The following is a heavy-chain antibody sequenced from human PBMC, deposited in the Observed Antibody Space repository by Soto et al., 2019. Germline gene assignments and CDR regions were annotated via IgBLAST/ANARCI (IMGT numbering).Heavy chain of an antibody. Sequence: GGSLRLSCAASGFTFSGYAMSWVRQAPGKGLEWVSAISGSGGSTYYADSVKGRFTISRDNSKNTLYLQMNSLRAEDTAVYYCAKLGFLTPRYFDWFLVGMDHYYYYYYMDVWGKGTTVTVSS. CDR1: GFTFSGYA. CDR2: ISGSGGST. CDR3: AKLGFLTPRYFDWFLVGMDHYYYYYYMDV. J-gene: IGHJ6*03. V-gene: IGHV3-23*01. D-gene: IGHD3-9*01.